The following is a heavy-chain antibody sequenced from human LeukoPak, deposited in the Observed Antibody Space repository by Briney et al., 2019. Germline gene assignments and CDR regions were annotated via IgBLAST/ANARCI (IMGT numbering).Heavy chain of an antibody. CDR1: GFTVSSNY. Sequence: GGSLRLSCAASGFTVSSNYMSWVRQAPGKGLEWVSVIYSGGSTYYADSVKGRFTILRDNSKNTLYLQMNSLRAEDTAVYYCARGPSYDSSGYYYFDYWGQVTLVTVSS. J-gene: IGHJ4*02. CDR3: ARGPSYDSSGYYYFDY. CDR2: IYSGGST. D-gene: IGHD3-22*01. V-gene: IGHV3-53*01.